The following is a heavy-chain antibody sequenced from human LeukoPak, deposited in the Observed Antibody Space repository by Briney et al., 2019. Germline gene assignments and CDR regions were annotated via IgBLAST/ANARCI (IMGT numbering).Heavy chain of an antibody. V-gene: IGHV1-8*01. D-gene: IGHD2-2*01. CDR2: MNPNSGNT. CDR1: GYTFTSYD. J-gene: IGHJ5*02. Sequence: GASVKVSCKASGYTFTSYDINWVRQATGQGLEWMGWMNPNSGNTGYAQKFQGRVTMTRNTSISTAYMELSSLRSEDTAVYYCARARDIVVPPLGFGFDPWGQGTLVTVSS. CDR3: ARARDIVVPPLGFGFDP.